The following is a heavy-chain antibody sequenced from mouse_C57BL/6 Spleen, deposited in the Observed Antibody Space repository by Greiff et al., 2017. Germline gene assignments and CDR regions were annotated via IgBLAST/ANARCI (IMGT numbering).Heavy chain of an antibody. J-gene: IGHJ3*01. D-gene: IGHD2-4*01. CDR3: AYDYERAWFAY. CDR2: IRSKSSNYAT. CDR1: GFTFNTYA. Sequence: EADGGLVQPKGSLTLSCAASGFTFNTYAMHWVRQAPGKGLEWVARIRSKSSNYATYYADSVKDRFTISRDDSQSMLYLQMNNLKTEDTAMYYCAYDYERAWFAYWGQGTLVTVSA. V-gene: IGHV10-3*01.